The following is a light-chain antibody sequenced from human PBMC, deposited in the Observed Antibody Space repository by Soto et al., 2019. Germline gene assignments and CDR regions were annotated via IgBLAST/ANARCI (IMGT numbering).Light chain of an antibody. Sequence: QSVLTQPASVSGSPGQSITISCTGTSSDVGRYDFISWYQQHPGKAPKVMIYDVTNRPSGIANRFSGSKSGITASLTISGLQAEDEADYYCSSFTSTSTPVVFGGGTKLTVL. CDR2: DVT. CDR1: SSDVGRYDF. CDR3: SSFTSTSTPVV. J-gene: IGLJ2*01. V-gene: IGLV2-14*03.